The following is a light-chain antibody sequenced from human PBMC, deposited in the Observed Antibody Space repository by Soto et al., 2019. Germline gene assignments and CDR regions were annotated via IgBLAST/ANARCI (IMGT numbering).Light chain of an antibody. CDR2: GAS. CDR1: QSVSSN. V-gene: IGKV3-15*01. J-gene: IGKJ1*01. Sequence: EIVMTQSPATLSVSPGERATLPCRASQSVSSNLAWYQQKPGQAPRLLIYGASTRATGIPARFSGSGSGTEFTLTISSLQSEDFAVYYCQSYRTFGQGTKVEIK. CDR3: QSYRT.